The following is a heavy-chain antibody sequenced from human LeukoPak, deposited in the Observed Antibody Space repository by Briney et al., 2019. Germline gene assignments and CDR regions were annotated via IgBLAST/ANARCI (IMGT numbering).Heavy chain of an antibody. CDR1: GFTFSSYW. V-gene: IGHV3-7*01. CDR3: ARPYYDSSGYYRRDAFDI. CDR2: IKQDGSEK. D-gene: IGHD3-22*01. J-gene: IGHJ3*02. Sequence: GGSLRLSCAASGFTFSSYWMSWVRQAPGKGLEWVANIKQDGSEKYYVDSVKGRFTISRDNAKNSLYLQMNSLRAEDTAVYYCARPYYDSSGYYRRDAFDIWGQGTMVTVSS.